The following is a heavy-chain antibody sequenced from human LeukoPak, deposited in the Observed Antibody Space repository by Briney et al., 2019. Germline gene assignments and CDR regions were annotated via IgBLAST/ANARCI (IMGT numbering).Heavy chain of an antibody. CDR3: ASVNFFYDILTPEYYFDY. CDR1: GFTFSSYA. Sequence: GGSLRLSCAASGFTFSSYAMHWVRQAPGKGLEWVAVISYDGSNKYYADSVKGRFTISRDNSKNTLYLQMNSLRAEDTAVYYCASVNFFYDILTPEYYFDYWGQGTLVTVSS. V-gene: IGHV3-30-3*01. CDR2: ISYDGSNK. J-gene: IGHJ4*02. D-gene: IGHD3-9*01.